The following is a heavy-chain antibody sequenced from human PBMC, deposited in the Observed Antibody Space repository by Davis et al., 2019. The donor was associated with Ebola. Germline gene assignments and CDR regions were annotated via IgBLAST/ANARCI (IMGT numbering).Heavy chain of an antibody. V-gene: IGHV3-11*01. Sequence: PGGSLRLSCGVSRFTFSSYWMSWIRQAPGKGLEWVAFISSSGSTIYYADSVKGRFTISRDNAKNSLYLQMNSLRAEDTAVYYCVKVGQWLIFDYWGQGTLVVVSS. CDR3: VKVGQWLIFDY. J-gene: IGHJ4*02. CDR2: ISSSGSTI. D-gene: IGHD6-19*01. CDR1: RFTFSSYW.